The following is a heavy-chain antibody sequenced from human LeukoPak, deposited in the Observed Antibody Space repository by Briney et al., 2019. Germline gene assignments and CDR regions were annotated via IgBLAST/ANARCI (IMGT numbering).Heavy chain of an antibody. V-gene: IGHV3-7*01. J-gene: IGHJ4*02. CDR1: GFTFSSYA. Sequence: PGRSLRLSCAASGFTFSSYAMHWVRQAPGKGLEWVAIIKQDGSEKYYVDSVKGRFTISRDNAKNSLYLQMNSLRAEDMAVYYCAGGLGFITDRWGQGTLVTVSS. CDR3: AGGLGFITDR. CDR2: IKQDGSEK. D-gene: IGHD1-20*01.